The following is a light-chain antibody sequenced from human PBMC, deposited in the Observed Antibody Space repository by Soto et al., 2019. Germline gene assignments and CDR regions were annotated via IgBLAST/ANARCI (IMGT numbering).Light chain of an antibody. CDR3: QQFLT. J-gene: IGKJ1*01. Sequence: IVLTQSPGTLSLSPGERATLSCRASQSVSSSYLAWYQQKPGQAPRLLIYGASSRATGIPDRFSGSGSGTDFTLTISRLEPEDFAVYYCQQFLTFGQGTKVDIK. V-gene: IGKV3-20*01. CDR2: GAS. CDR1: QSVSSSY.